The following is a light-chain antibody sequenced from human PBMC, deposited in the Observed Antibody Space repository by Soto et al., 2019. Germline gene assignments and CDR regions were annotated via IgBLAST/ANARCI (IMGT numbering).Light chain of an antibody. V-gene: IGLV2-14*03. CDR3: SSFTSNRIYV. CDR2: GVT. CDR1: HNDIGAYDY. J-gene: IGLJ1*01. Sequence: QSVLTQPTSVSGSPGQSITISCTGNHNDIGAYDYVSWYQQRPGRAPRLLIHGVTTRPSGISDRFSASKSGLTASLTISGLQPEDEADYYCSSFTSNRIYVFGPGTKVTVL.